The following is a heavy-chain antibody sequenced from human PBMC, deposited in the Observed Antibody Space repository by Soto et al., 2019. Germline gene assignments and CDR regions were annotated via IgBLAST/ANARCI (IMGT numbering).Heavy chain of an antibody. CDR3: AKDSGYQLPDNYFYYGLDV. Sequence: PGGSLRLSCAVSGFTFSSYAMSWVRQAPGKGLEWVSAIIGSGGSTYYADSVKGRFTVSRDNVKNTLSLQMNSLRPEDTAVYYCAKDSGYQLPDNYFYYGLDVWGQGTTVTVSS. CDR1: GFTFSSYA. V-gene: IGHV3-23*01. J-gene: IGHJ6*02. D-gene: IGHD2-2*01. CDR2: IIGSGGST.